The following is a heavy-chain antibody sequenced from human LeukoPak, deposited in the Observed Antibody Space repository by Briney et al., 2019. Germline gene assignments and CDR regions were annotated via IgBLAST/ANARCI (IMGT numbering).Heavy chain of an antibody. J-gene: IGHJ3*02. V-gene: IGHV4-39*07. D-gene: IGHD5-18*01. CDR3: ARTAKTWIQLWKMAFDI. CDR1: GGSISSYY. Sequence: SETLSLTCTVSGGSISSYYWSWIRQPPGKGLEWIGSIYYSGSTYYNPSLKSRVTISVDTSKNQFSLKLSSVTAADTAVYYCARTAKTWIQLWKMAFDIWGQGTMVTVSS. CDR2: IYYSGST.